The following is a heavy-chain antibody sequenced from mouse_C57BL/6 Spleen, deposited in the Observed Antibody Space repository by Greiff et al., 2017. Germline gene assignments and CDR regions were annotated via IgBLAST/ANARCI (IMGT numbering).Heavy chain of an antibody. CDR1: GFNIKDDY. J-gene: IGHJ4*01. Sequence: VHVKQSGAELVRPGASVKLSCTASGFNIKDDYMHWVKQRPEQGLEWIGWIDPENGDTEYASKFQGKATITADTASNTAYLQLSSLTSEDTAVYYCTTGSNYDYAMDYWGQGTSVTVSS. CDR3: TTGSNYDYAMDY. D-gene: IGHD2-5*01. CDR2: IDPENGDT. V-gene: IGHV14-4*01.